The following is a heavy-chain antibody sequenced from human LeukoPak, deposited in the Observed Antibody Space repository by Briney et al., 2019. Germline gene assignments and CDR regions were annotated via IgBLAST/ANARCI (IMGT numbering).Heavy chain of an antibody. Sequence: GGSLRLSCAASGFTFSSYAMSSVRQAPGKGLEWVSAISGSGGSTYYADSVKGRFTISRDNSKNTLYLQMNSLRAEDTAVYYCAKSIVASNYFDYWGQGTLVTVSS. V-gene: IGHV3-23*01. J-gene: IGHJ4*02. CDR1: GFTFSSYA. D-gene: IGHD2-15*01. CDR2: ISGSGGST. CDR3: AKSIVASNYFDY.